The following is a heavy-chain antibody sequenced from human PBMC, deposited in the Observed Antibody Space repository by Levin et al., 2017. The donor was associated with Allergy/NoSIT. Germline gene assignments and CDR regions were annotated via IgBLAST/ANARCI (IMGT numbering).Heavy chain of an antibody. CDR3: ARPGRSTTTGY. J-gene: IGHJ4*02. Sequence: SCAASGFTFSSSDMNWVRQAPGKGLEWVAYISSGSSSIYYADSVKSRFTISRDNAKNSLYLQMNSLGDEDTAVYYCARPGRSTTTGYWGQGALVTVSS. V-gene: IGHV3-48*02. CDR2: ISSGSSSI. D-gene: IGHD2/OR15-2a*01. CDR1: GFTFSSSD.